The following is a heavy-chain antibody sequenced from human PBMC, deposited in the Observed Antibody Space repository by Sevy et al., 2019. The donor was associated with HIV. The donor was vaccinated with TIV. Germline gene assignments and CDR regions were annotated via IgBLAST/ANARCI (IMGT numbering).Heavy chain of an antibody. CDR2: IGHSGSDT. V-gene: IGHV3-23*01. J-gene: IGHJ3*02. CDR3: AKDITTIVGDAFDI. CDR1: GFTFSNYA. D-gene: IGHD3-22*01. Sequence: GGSLRLSCAASGFTFSNYAMSWVRQAPGKGLEWVSAIGHSGSDTFYADSVKGRFTISRDNSKNTLYLQMNRLRGEDTALSYCAKDITTIVGDAFDIWGQGTMVTVSS.